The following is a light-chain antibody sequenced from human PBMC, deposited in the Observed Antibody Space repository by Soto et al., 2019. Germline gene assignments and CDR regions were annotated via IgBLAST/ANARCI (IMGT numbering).Light chain of an antibody. CDR3: AAWDDSLSVVV. Sequence: QSVLTQPPSASGTPGQRVTISCSGSSSNIGSNYVYWYQQLPGTAPKLLIYRNNQRPSGVPDRFSGSKSGTSASLAISVLRSEDEADYYCAAWDDSLSVVVFGGGTKLTVL. CDR1: SSNIGSNY. V-gene: IGLV1-47*01. J-gene: IGLJ2*01. CDR2: RNN.